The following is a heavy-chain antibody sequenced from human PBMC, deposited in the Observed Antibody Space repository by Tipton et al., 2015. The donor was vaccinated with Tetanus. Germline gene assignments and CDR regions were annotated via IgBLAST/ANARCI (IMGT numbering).Heavy chain of an antibody. CDR3: ARHTSGSYHAPFDY. V-gene: IGHV5-51*01. D-gene: IGHD1-26*01. Sequence: WIRQPPGKGLEWMGIIHPGDSDTRYSPSFQGQVTISADKSISTAYLQWSSLEASDSAMYYCARHTSGSYHAPFDYWGQGTLVTVSS. J-gene: IGHJ4*02. CDR2: IHPGDSDT.